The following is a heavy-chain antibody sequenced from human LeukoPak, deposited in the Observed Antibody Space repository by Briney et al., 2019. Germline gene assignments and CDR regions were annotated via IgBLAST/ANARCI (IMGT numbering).Heavy chain of an antibody. V-gene: IGHV1-2*02. CDR3: ARRFRDSSSYDLDY. CDR2: INCNTGDT. Sequence: ASVKVSCKTSGYTLTTYGITWVRQAPGQRLEWMGWINCNTGDTDYAQIFQGRITMTRDTSIATAFLDLSRLTFDDTAVYYCARRFRDSSSYDLDYWGQGTLVTVSS. J-gene: IGHJ4*02. CDR1: GYTLTTYG. D-gene: IGHD6-6*01.